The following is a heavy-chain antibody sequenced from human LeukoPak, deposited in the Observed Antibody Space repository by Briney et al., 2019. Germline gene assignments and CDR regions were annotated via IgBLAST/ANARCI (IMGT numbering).Heavy chain of an antibody. J-gene: IGHJ4*02. CDR2: IIPIFGTA. D-gene: IGHD4-17*01. CDR3: ARANKPYGDSPGY. Sequence: AASVKVSCKASGGTFSSYAISWVRQAPGQGLEWMGGIIPIFGTANYAQKFQGRVTITTDESTSTAYMELSSLRSEDTAVYYCARANKPYGDSPGYWGQGTLVTVSS. CDR1: GGTFSSYA. V-gene: IGHV1-69*05.